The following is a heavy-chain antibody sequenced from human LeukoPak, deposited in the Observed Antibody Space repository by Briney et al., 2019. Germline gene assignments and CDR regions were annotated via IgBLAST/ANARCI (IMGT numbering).Heavy chain of an antibody. J-gene: IGHJ3*02. CDR3: ARDMGGDSTRFAFDI. V-gene: IGHV1-69*04. CDR2: IIPILGIA. Sequence: SVKVSCKASGGTFSSYTISWVRQAPGQGLEWMGRIIPILGIANYAQKFQGRVMITADKSTSTAYMELSSLRSEDTAVYYCARDMGGDSTRFAFDIWGQGTMVTVSS. CDR1: GGTFSSYT. D-gene: IGHD4-17*01.